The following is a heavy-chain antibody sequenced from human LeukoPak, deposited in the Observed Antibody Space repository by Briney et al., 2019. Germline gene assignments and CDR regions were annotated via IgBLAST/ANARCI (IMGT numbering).Heavy chain of an antibody. CDR1: GGSISSGDYY. D-gene: IGHD3-10*01. Sequence: PSETLSLTCTVSGGSISSGDYYWSWIRQPPGKGLEWIGYIYYSGSTYYNPSLKSRVTISVDTSKNQFSLKLSSVTAADTAVYYCARRGPGRTVRPADAFDIWGQGTMVTVSS. CDR3: ARRGPGRTVRPADAFDI. CDR2: IYYSGST. J-gene: IGHJ3*02. V-gene: IGHV4-30-4*08.